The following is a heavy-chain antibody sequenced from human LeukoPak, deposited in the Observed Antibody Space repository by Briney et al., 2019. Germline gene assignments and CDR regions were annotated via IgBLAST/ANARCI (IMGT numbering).Heavy chain of an antibody. CDR1: GGSISSGSYY. CDR2: IYTSGST. J-gene: IGHJ4*02. D-gene: IGHD2-15*01. Sequence: PSQTLSLTCTVSGGSISSGSYYWSWIRQPAGKGLEWIGRIYTSGSTNYNPSLKSRVTISVATSKNQFSLKLSSVTAADTAVYYCARGYCSGGSCHPLDYWGQGTLVTVSS. CDR3: ARGYCSGGSCHPLDY. V-gene: IGHV4-61*02.